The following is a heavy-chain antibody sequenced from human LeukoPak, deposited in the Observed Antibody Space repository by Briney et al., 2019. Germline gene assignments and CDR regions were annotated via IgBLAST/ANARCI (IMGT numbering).Heavy chain of an antibody. D-gene: IGHD2-15*01. V-gene: IGHV3-7*01. CDR1: VFTFINYW. CDR2: INQDGSEK. J-gene: IGHJ6*03. CDR3: ARYPGGYCSGGSCYSGYYYYYMDV. Sequence: GGSLRLSCAASVFTFINYWMIWVRQAPGKGLEGVAKINQDGSEKYYVDSVKGRFTISRDNAKNSLYLQMNSLRAEDTAVYYCARYPGGYCSGGSCYSGYYYYYMDVWGKGTTVTISS.